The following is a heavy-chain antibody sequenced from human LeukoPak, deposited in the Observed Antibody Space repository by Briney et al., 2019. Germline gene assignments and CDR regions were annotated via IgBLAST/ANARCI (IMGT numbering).Heavy chain of an antibody. V-gene: IGHV1-46*01. CDR1: GYTFIRYY. D-gene: IGHD3/OR15-3a*01. J-gene: IGHJ4*02. CDR2: VNPSGDST. CDR3: ARWTTTYLDY. Sequence: GAAVKVSCKASGYTFIRYYIHWLRQAPGQGLEWMGIVNPSGDSTNYAQKFQGRVTMTRDTSTSTVYMELSSLRSEDTAVYYCARWTTTYLDYWGQGTLVTVSS.